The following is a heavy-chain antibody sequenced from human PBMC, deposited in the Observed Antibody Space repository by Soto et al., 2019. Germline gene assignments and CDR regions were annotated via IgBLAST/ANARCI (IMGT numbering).Heavy chain of an antibody. CDR2: IYYSGST. CDR1: GGSISRSTYY. CDR3: ARTTAVPNTLRSRYFFDY. V-gene: IGHV4-39*07. J-gene: IGHJ4*02. Sequence: SETLSLTCTVSGGSISRSTYYWGWIRQPPGKGLEWIGSIYYSGSTYYRPSLKSRVTISVDLSKNQFSLRLSSVTTADTALYYCARTTAVPNTLRSRYFFDYWGQGTLVTVSS. D-gene: IGHD2-15*01.